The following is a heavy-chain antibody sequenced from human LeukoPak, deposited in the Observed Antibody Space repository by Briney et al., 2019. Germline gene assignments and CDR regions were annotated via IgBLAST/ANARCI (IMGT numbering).Heavy chain of an antibody. Sequence: GGALRLSCAASGFSFSDYSMHWVRQAPGKGLEWVALIAYDGDNKYYADAVKGRFTISRDNSKNTLFLQMNSLRAEDTAVHYCARGGQYDTSGYYPIDYWGQGTLVTVSS. J-gene: IGHJ4*02. CDR2: IAYDGDNK. CDR1: GFSFSDYS. CDR3: ARGGQYDTSGYYPIDY. V-gene: IGHV3-30*04. D-gene: IGHD3-22*01.